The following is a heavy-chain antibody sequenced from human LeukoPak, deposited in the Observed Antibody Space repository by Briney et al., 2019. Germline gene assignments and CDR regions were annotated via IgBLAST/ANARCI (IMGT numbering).Heavy chain of an antibody. D-gene: IGHD2-15*01. J-gene: IGHJ4*02. V-gene: IGHV3-23*01. CDR1: GFTFSSYA. Sequence: GGSLRLSCAASGFTFSSYAMSWVRQAPGKGLEWVSAISGSGGSTYYADSVKGRFTISRDNSKNTLYLQMNSLRAEDTAVYYCAKDSGDSRYCSGGSCHGPGYFDYWGQGTLVTVSS. CDR3: AKDSGDSRYCSGGSCHGPGYFDY. CDR2: ISGSGGST.